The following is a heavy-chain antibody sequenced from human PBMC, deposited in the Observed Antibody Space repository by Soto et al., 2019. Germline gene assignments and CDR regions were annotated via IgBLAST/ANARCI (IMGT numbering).Heavy chain of an antibody. CDR3: ARGNLRGGYSYGYDPSTYYYGMDV. V-gene: IGHV4-59*01. J-gene: IGHJ6*02. Sequence: PSETLSLTCTVSGGSISSYYWSWIRQPPGKGLEWIGYIYYSGSTNYNPSLKSRVTISVDTSKNQFSLKLSSVTAADTAVYHCARGNLRGGYSYGYDPSTYYYGMDVWGQGTTVTVSS. CDR2: IYYSGST. D-gene: IGHD5-18*01. CDR1: GGSISSYY.